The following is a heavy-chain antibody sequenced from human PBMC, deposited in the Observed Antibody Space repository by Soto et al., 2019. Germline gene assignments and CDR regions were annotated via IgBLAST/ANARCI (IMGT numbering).Heavy chain of an antibody. CDR2: IIPIFGTA. V-gene: IGHV1-69*06. J-gene: IGHJ6*02. D-gene: IGHD2-2*01. CDR3: ARRYCSSTSCYDPQDYYYGMDV. Sequence: SVKVSCKASGGTFSSYAISWVRQAPGQGLEWMGGIIPIFGTANYAQKFQGRVTITADKSTSTAYMELSSLRSEDTAVYYCARRYCSSTSCYDPQDYYYGMDVWGQGTKVTVSS. CDR1: GGTFSSYA.